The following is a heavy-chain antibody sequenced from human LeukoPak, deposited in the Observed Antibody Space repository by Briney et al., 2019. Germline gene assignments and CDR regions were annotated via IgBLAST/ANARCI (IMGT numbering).Heavy chain of an antibody. CDR2: ISYDGSNK. D-gene: IGHD3-10*01. Sequence: GRSLRLSCAASRFTFSSYAMHWVRQAPGKGLEWVAVISYDGSNKYYADSVKGRFTISRDNSKNTLYLQMNSLRAEDTAVYYCARESILYGSGSYYFDYWGQGTLVTVSS. CDR1: RFTFSSYA. CDR3: ARESILYGSGSYYFDY. V-gene: IGHV3-30*04. J-gene: IGHJ4*02.